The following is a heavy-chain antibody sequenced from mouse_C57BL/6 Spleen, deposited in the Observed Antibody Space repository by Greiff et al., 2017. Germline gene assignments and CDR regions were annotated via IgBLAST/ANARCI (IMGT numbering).Heavy chain of an antibody. CDR1: GFPFSSYA. Sequence: EVQRMESGDGLLMPGGSLRLSCPPYGFPFSSYALSLVRQTPEKRLEWVAYISSGGDYIYYADTVTGRFTISRDTARNTLYLQMSSLKSEDTAMYYCTSETAQAWFPSRGYWNL. D-gene: IGHD3-2*02. CDR3: TSETAQAWFPS. J-gene: IGHJ3*01. CDR2: ISSGGDYI. V-gene: IGHV5-9-1*02.